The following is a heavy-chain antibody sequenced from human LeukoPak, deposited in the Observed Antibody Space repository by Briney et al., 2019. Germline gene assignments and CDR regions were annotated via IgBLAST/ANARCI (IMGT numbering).Heavy chain of an antibody. V-gene: IGHV3-21*01. Sequence: GGSLRLSCAASGFIFSSHGMNWVRQAPGKGLEWVSSISSSSSYIYYADSVKGRFTISRDNAKNSLYLQMNSLRAEDTAVYYCARGDKDIVVPTRYWGQGTLVTVSS. D-gene: IGHD2-15*01. J-gene: IGHJ4*02. CDR1: GFIFSSHG. CDR2: ISSSSSYI. CDR3: ARGDKDIVVPTRY.